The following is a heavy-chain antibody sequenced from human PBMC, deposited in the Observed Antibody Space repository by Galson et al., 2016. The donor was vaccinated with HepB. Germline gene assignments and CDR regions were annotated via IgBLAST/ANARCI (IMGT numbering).Heavy chain of an antibody. V-gene: IGHV4-4*02. D-gene: IGHD2-15*01. J-gene: IGHJ6*02. CDR3: ARDHASGGTCMDV. CDR1: GVSISSNNW. CDR2: IYHSGTT. Sequence: SETLSLTCTVSGVSISSNNWWTWVRQSTEKGLEWIGEIYHSGTTNYNPSLKSRVTISVDKSKNQVSLKLTSVTAADTAMYYCARDHASGGTCMDVWGQGTTVTVSS.